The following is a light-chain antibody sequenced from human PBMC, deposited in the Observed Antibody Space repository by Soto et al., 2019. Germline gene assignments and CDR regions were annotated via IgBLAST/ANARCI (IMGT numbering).Light chain of an antibody. Sequence: QSVLTQPPSVSGAPGQRVTISCTGSSSNIGAGYDVHWYQQLPGTAPKLLIYGNSNRPSGVPDRFSGSKSGTSASLAITGLQAEEEADYYCSSYGGSNNYVFGTGTKLTVL. CDR1: SSNIGAGYD. J-gene: IGLJ1*01. CDR2: GNS. CDR3: SSYGGSNNYV. V-gene: IGLV1-40*01.